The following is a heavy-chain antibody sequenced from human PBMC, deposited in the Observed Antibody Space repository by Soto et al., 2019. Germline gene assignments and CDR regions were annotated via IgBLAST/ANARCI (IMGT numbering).Heavy chain of an antibody. D-gene: IGHD3-10*01. J-gene: IGHJ4*02. CDR2: IRDRAYNYAT. V-gene: IGHV3-73*01. CDR1: GFVFKDSS. Sequence: EVLLVESGGGLVQPGGSLKLSCEASGFVFKDSSIHSVRQASGKGLEWVGRIRDRAYNYATAYAASVKGRFTISRDDSNNKAYLQMDSLKTEDTAIYYCTRLISAAQDYWGQGTLVTVSS. CDR3: TRLISAAQDY.